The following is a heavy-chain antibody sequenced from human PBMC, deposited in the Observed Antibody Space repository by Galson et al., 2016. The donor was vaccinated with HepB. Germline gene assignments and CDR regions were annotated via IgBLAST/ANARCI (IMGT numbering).Heavy chain of an antibody. Sequence: SVKVSCKASGYSFTNYAMHWVRQAPGQRLEWMGLINAVNGDIIYSHKFQDRVTITRDTSASSLYMEISSLRSEDTAVYYCARGYGSGSYLIQYWGQGTQLTVSS. J-gene: IGHJ4*02. D-gene: IGHD3-10*01. V-gene: IGHV1-3*01. CDR3: ARGYGSGSYLIQY. CDR1: GYSFTNYA. CDR2: INAVNGDI.